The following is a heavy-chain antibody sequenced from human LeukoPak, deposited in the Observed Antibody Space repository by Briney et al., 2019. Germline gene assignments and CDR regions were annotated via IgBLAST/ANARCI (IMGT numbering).Heavy chain of an antibody. CDR1: GYSISIGYY. J-gene: IGHJ4*02. CDR3: ARDEMEHHGSYYDF. CDR2: VYHSGST. Sequence: ASETLSLTCTVSGYSISIGYYWGWIRQPPGKGLEWIGSVYHSGSTYYNPSLKSRVTISVDTSKNQFSLKLSSVTAADTAFYYCARDEMEHHGSYYDFWGQGTLVTVSS. D-gene: IGHD1/OR15-1a*01. V-gene: IGHV4-38-2*02.